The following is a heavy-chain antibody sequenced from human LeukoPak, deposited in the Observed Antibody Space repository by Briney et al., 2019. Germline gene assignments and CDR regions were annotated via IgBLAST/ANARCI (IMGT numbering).Heavy chain of an antibody. Sequence: PSETLSLTCAVYGGSFSGYYWSWIRQPPGEGLEWIGEINHSGSTNYNPSLKSRVTISVDTSKNQFSLKLSSVTAADTAVYYCASRLYYDFWSGYYGAAIGYWGQGTLVTVSS. J-gene: IGHJ4*02. CDR1: GGSFSGYY. CDR2: INHSGST. V-gene: IGHV4-34*01. CDR3: ASRLYYDFWSGYYGAAIGY. D-gene: IGHD3-3*01.